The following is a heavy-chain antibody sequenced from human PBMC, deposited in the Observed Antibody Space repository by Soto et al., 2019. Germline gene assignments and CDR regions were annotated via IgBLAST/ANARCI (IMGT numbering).Heavy chain of an antibody. CDR3: ARDTGPITEEGYFDY. CDR2: ISVYNGNT. CDR1: GYTFTTYG. J-gene: IGHJ4*02. V-gene: IGHV1-18*01. Sequence: QVHLVQSGAEVKKPGASVKVPCKTSGYTFTTYGISWVRQAPGQGLEWMGWISVYNGNTNYAQKLQGRVTMTTDTSTNTAYMELRSLRSDDTAVYYCARDTGPITEEGYFDYWGQGTLVTVSS. D-gene: IGHD1-20*01.